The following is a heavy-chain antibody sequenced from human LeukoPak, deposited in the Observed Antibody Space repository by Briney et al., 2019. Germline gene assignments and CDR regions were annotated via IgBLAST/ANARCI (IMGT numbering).Heavy chain of an antibody. CDR1: GGSISSYY. CDR3: ARHIAAAGNYYYYYMDV. V-gene: IGHV4-4*07. J-gene: IGHJ6*03. Sequence: SETLSLTCTVSGGSISSYYWSWIRQPAGKGLEWIGRIYTSGSTNYNPSLKSRVTMSVDTSKNQFSLKLSSVTAAHTAVYYCARHIAAAGNYYYYYMDVWGKGTTVTVSS. CDR2: IYTSGST. D-gene: IGHD6-13*01.